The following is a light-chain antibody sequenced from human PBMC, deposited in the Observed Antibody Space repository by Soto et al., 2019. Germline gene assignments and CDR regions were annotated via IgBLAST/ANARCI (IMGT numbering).Light chain of an antibody. CDR1: QSIRTY. J-gene: IGKJ1*01. CDR2: AAP. Sequence: DIQVTQSPSSLSASVGDRVTITCRASQSIRTYLNWYQQKPGKAPKVLISAAPNLQRGVPSRFSGSGSGTDFTLTISSLQPEDFGTYYCQQSYSTPRTFGQGTKVEIK. V-gene: IGKV1-39*01. CDR3: QQSYSTPRT.